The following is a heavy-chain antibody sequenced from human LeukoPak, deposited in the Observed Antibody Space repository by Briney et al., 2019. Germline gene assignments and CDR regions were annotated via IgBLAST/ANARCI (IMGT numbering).Heavy chain of an antibody. CDR2: FHPGGDSI. J-gene: IGHJ6*02. CDR1: GYTFISHL. D-gene: IGHD4-23*01. CDR3: ARQQEVTSDSYYYALDV. Sequence: ASVKVSCKASGYTFISHLVHWVRQAPGQGLEWMGVFHPGGDSITYSQKFQGRATLTRDTSSSTAYMDLRSLRSEDTAVYFCARQQEVTSDSYYYALDVWGQGTTVTVSS. V-gene: IGHV1-46*01.